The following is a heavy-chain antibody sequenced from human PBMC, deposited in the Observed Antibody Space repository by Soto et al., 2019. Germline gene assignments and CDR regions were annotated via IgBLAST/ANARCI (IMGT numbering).Heavy chain of an antibody. V-gene: IGHV2-70*11. CDR1: GFSLNTNGVS. Sequence: SGPTLVNPTQTLTLTCTLSGFSLNTNGVSVNWIRQPPGKALEWLARIDWDDDKYYNSSLKTRLTISRDSSRNQVVLTMTNMDPGDTGTYFCARNPIWDYGDPRNAFDIWGQGTSVTVPS. CDR3: ARNPIWDYGDPRNAFDI. J-gene: IGHJ3*02. D-gene: IGHD4-17*01. CDR2: IDWDDDK.